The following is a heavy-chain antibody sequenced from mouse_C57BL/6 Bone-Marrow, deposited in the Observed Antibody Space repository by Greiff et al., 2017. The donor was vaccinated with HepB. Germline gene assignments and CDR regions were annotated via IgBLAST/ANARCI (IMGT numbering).Heavy chain of an antibody. J-gene: IGHJ4*01. D-gene: IGHD1-1*01. CDR3: ASYYYGSSPYYAMDY. V-gene: IGHV5-17*01. Sequence: EVQGVESGGGLVKPGGSLKLSCAASGFTFSDYGMHWVRQAPEKGLEWVAYISSGSSTIYYADTVKGRFTLSRDNAKNTLFLQMTSLRSEDTAMYYCASYYYGSSPYYAMDYWGQGTSVTVSS. CDR1: GFTFSDYG. CDR2: ISSGSSTI.